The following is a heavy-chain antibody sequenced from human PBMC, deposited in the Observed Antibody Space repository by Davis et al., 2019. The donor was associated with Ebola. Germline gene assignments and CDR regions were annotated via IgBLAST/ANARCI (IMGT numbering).Heavy chain of an antibody. CDR2: IWYDGSNK. Sequence: GGSLRLSCAASGFTFSSYGIHWVRHAPGKGLEWVAFIWYDGSNKYYADSVKGRFTISRDNSKNTLYLQMNSLRAEDTAVYYCARGRMVDLRYWGQGTLVTVSS. CDR3: ARGRMVDLRY. D-gene: IGHD3-10*01. J-gene: IGHJ4*02. CDR1: GFTFSSYG. V-gene: IGHV3-33*08.